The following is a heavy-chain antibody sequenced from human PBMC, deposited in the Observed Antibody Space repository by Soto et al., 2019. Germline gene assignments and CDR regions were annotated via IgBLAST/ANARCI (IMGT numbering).Heavy chain of an antibody. CDR1: GFTFSKYI. Sequence: GGSLRLSCAASGFTFSKYILNWVRQAPGKGLEWISSISRSSSTIYYAESVKGRFTISRDNAKNSLSLEMNSLRDEDTAVYYCARTGIEASGTMYGVDVWGPGATVTVSS. CDR2: ISRSSSTI. V-gene: IGHV3-48*02. CDR3: ARTGIEASGTMYGVDV. D-gene: IGHD6-13*01. J-gene: IGHJ6*02.